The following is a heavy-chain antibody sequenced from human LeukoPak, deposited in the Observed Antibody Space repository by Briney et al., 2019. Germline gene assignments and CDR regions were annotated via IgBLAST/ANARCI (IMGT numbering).Heavy chain of an antibody. CDR2: IIPILGIA. CDR1: GGTFSSYT. D-gene: IGHD3-3*01. V-gene: IGHV1-69*04. Sequence: GASVKVSCKASGGTFSSYTISWVRQAPGQGLEWMGRIIPILGIANYAQKFQGRVAITADKSTSTAYMELSSLRSEDTAVYYCARDSPYEKYHSDWGQGTLVTVSS. CDR3: ARDSPYEKYHSD. J-gene: IGHJ4*02.